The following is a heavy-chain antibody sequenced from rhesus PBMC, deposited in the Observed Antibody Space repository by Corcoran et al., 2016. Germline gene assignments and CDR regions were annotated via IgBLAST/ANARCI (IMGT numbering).Heavy chain of an antibody. CDR3: ARENSSGWLYYFDY. CDR2: IYWSSGST. Sequence: QLQLQESGPGLVKPSETLSLTCAVSGYSISSNYWSWIRQPPGKGLEWIGYIYWSSGSTYYNPSLKSRVTISTDTSKSQFSLKLSSVTAADTAVYYCARENSSGWLYYFDYWGQGVLVTVSS. J-gene: IGHJ4*01. CDR1: GYSISSNY. V-gene: IGHV4-173*01. D-gene: IGHD6-31*01.